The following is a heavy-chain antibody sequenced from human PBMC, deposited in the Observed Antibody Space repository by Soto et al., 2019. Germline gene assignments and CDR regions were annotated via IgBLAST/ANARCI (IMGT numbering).Heavy chain of an antibody. CDR3: TTEAYDNSGSLAFDI. D-gene: IGHD3-22*01. V-gene: IGHV4-59*08. CDR2: IFHTGTT. CDR1: GSSITNHY. J-gene: IGHJ3*02. Sequence: SKTLSLTCTVSGSSITNHYSSWIRQPPGKGLEWIGYIFHTGTTSYNPSLKSRVTLSVDTSQSQFSLKLNSVTAADTAVYYCTTEAYDNSGSLAFDIWGPGTLVT.